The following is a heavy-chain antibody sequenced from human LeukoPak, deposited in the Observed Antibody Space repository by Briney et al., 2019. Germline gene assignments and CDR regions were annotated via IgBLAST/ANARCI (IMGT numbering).Heavy chain of an antibody. D-gene: IGHD5-18*01. CDR2: INPNSGGT. CDR1: GYTFTGYY. V-gene: IGHV1-2*02. Sequence: GASVKVSCKASGYTFTGYYMHWVRQAPGQGLEWMGWINPNSGGTNYAQKFQGRVTMTRDTSISTAYMELSRLRSDDTAVYYCARDGYSHGLRPLFDYWGQGTLVTVSS. J-gene: IGHJ4*02. CDR3: ARDGYSHGLRPLFDY.